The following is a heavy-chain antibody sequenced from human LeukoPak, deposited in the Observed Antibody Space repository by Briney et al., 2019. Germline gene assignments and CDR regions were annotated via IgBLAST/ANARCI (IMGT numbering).Heavy chain of an antibody. CDR3: ARDLGETYNWNDFDY. CDR2: ISSSSSYI. Sequence: GGSLRLSCAASGFTFSSYSMNWVRQAPGKGLEWVSSISSSSSYIYYADSVKGRFTISRGNAKNSLYLQMNSLRAEDTAVYYCARDLGETYNWNDFDYWGQGTLVTVSS. CDR1: GFTFSSYS. V-gene: IGHV3-21*01. D-gene: IGHD1-20*01. J-gene: IGHJ4*02.